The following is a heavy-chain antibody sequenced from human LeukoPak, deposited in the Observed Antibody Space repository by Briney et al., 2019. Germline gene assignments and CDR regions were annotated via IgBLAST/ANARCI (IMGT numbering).Heavy chain of an antibody. CDR2: ISYDGSNK. J-gene: IGHJ2*01. Sequence: PGRSLRLSCAASGFTFSSYAMHWVRQAPGKGLEWVAVISYDGSNKYYADSVKGRFTISRDNSKNTLYLQMNSLRGEDTAVYYCARGGGSYGGWYFDLWGRGTLVTVSS. CDR1: GFTFSSYA. CDR3: ARGGGSYGGWYFDL. V-gene: IGHV3-30*01. D-gene: IGHD1-26*01.